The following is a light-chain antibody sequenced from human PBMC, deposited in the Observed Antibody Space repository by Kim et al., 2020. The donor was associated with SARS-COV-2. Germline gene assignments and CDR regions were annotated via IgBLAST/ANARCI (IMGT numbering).Light chain of an antibody. CDR2: GAS. J-gene: IGKJ2*01. V-gene: IGKV1-39*01. Sequence: DIQMTQSPSSLSASVGDRVTITCRASQTIKTYLNWYQQKPGKAPKLLIYGASNLQSGVPSRFCVGGSGTEFTLTISSLQPEDSATYYSQQAYSTFGQGTKLEI. CDR3: QQAYST. CDR1: QTIKTY.